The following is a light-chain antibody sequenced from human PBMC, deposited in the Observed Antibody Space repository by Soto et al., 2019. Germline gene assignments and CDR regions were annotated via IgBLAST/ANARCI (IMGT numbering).Light chain of an antibody. V-gene: IGKV1-39*01. Sequence: DIQMTQSPSSLSASVGDRVTITCRASQTISTYLNWYQQKPGKAPRLLIYDASSLLSGVPSRFSGSGSGTDFTLTTASLQPEDFSTYYCQQSDSTPYTFGQGTNVDTK. J-gene: IGKJ2*01. CDR3: QQSDSTPYT. CDR2: DAS. CDR1: QTISTY.